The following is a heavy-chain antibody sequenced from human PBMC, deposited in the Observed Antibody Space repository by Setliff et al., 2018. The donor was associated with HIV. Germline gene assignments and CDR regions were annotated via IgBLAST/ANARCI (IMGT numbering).Heavy chain of an antibody. D-gene: IGHD3-22*01. Sequence: GGSLRLSCAASGFAFRGYSMTWVRQAPGKGLEWVASISPAGSFMYYRDSLKGRFTISRDDAKTSLNLQMNSPKVEDTAIYFCARGSPGVVIIPDSWGQGTLVTVSS. V-gene: IGHV3-21*01. CDR1: GFAFRGYS. J-gene: IGHJ5*02. CDR3: ARGSPGVVIIPDS. CDR2: ISPAGSFM.